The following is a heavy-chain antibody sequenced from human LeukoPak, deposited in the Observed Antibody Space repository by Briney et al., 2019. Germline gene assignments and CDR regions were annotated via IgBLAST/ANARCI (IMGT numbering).Heavy chain of an antibody. Sequence: GGSLRLSCAASGFTFSSFAMSWVRQAPGKGLEWVSAIGGGGVDTYYADSVKGRFTISRDNSKNALYLQMNSLRAEDTAVYYCAKRGESCSSTNCLKYYFDYWGQGTLVTVSS. D-gene: IGHD2-2*01. CDR3: AKRGESCSSTNCLKYYFDY. V-gene: IGHV3-23*01. J-gene: IGHJ4*02. CDR2: IGGGGVDT. CDR1: GFTFSSFA.